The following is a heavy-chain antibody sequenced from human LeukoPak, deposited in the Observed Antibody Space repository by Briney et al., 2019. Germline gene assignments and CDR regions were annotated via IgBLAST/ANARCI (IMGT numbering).Heavy chain of an antibody. CDR3: SRDLNGRNDF. D-gene: IGHD1-14*01. Sequence: GGSLRLSCAASRFTFSSNRMHWVRHGPGKGLVYVLRINLDVSRTDSAESAKGRFTISKDHAKNTLSLEMNSLGAENTPVYSFSRDLNGRNDFWGRGTLVSVPS. J-gene: IGHJ4*02. CDR1: RFTFSSNR. CDR2: INLDVSRT. V-gene: IGHV3-74*01.